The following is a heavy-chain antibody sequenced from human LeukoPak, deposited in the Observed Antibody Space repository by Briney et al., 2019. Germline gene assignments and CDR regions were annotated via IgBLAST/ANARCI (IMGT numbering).Heavy chain of an antibody. CDR2: ISGSGGST. D-gene: IGHD3-3*01. CDR1: GFTFSNFW. Sequence: GGSLRLSCTASGFTFSNFWMGWVRQAPGKGLEWVSAISGSGGSTYYADSVKGRFTISRDNSKNTLYLQMNSLRAEDTAVYYCAMYDFWSGYSPPYFDYWGQGTLVTVSS. V-gene: IGHV3-23*01. CDR3: AMYDFWSGYSPPYFDY. J-gene: IGHJ4*02.